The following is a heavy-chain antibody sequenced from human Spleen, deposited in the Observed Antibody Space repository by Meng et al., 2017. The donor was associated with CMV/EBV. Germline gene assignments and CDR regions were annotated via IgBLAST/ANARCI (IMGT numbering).Heavy chain of an antibody. CDR2: VNPRGGDT. Sequence: ASVKVSCKASGYSFSSYYIHWVRQAPGQGLEWVGTVNPRGGDTSNAQKFQGRVTMTTDTSTSTAYMELRSLRSDDTAVYYCARSVSRLLPFNFDYWGQGTLVTVSS. D-gene: IGHD3-22*01. CDR1: GYSFSSYY. V-gene: IGHV1-46*01. J-gene: IGHJ4*02. CDR3: ARSVSRLLPFNFDY.